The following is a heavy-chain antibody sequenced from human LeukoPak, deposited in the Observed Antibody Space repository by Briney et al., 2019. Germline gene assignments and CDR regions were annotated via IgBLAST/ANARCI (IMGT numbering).Heavy chain of an antibody. CDR2: IYHSGST. J-gene: IGHJ4*02. CDR1: GCSISSVYY. CDR3: ARDRPNGNYLVSIDS. Sequence: SETLSLTCTVSGCSISSVYYWGWIRQPPGKGLEWIGSIYHSGSTYYNPSLKSRVTISVDTSKNQFSLKLSSVTAADTAVYYCARDRPNGNYLVSIDSWGQGTLVTVSS. V-gene: IGHV4-38-2*02. D-gene: IGHD1-26*01.